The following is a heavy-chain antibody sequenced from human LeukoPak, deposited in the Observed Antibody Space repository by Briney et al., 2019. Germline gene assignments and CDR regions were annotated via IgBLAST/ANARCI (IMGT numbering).Heavy chain of an antibody. Sequence: SETLSLTCAVSGYSISSGYYWGWIRQPPGKGLEWIGSIYHAGNTDYNASLQSRLTMSVDTSENQFSLSLKSVTAADTAVYYCARQIAARPDYFDYWGQGTLLTVSS. CDR1: GYSISSGYY. CDR2: IYHAGNT. V-gene: IGHV4-38-2*01. J-gene: IGHJ4*02. D-gene: IGHD6-6*01. CDR3: ARQIAARPDYFDY.